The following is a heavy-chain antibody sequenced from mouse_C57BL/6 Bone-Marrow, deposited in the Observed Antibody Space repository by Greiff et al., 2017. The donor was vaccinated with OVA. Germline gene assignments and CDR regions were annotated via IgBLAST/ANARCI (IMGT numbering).Heavy chain of an antibody. D-gene: IGHD4-1*01. CDR1: GFTFSSYA. CDR2: ISDGGSYT. J-gene: IGHJ2*01. Sequence: EVKLMESGGGLVKPGGSLKLSCAASGFTFSSYAMSWVRQTPEKRLEWVATISDGGSYTYYPDNVKGRFTISRDNAKNNLYLQMSHLKSEDTAMYYCAKLGRLDYWGQGTTLTVSS. V-gene: IGHV5-4*03. CDR3: AKLGRLDY.